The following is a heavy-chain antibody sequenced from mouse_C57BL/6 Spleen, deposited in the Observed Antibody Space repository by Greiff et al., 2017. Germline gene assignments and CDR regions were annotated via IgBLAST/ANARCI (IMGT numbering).Heavy chain of an antibody. D-gene: IGHD1-1*01. Sequence: EVKLVESGGGLVKPGGSLKLSCAASGFTFSSYAMSWVRQTPEKRLAWVATISDGGSYTYYPDNVKGRFTISRDNAKNNLYLQMSHLKSEDTAMYYCARDAYGSSYWYFDVWGTGTTVTVSS. J-gene: IGHJ1*03. CDR1: GFTFSSYA. CDR2: ISDGGSYT. CDR3: ARDAYGSSYWYFDV. V-gene: IGHV5-4*01.